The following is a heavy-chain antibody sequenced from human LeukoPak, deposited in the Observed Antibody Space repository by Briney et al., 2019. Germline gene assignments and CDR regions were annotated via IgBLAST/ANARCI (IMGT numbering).Heavy chain of an antibody. CDR3: AKAIWVAATSSWFCLDY. Sequence: PGGSLRLSCAASGFTFSGYGMHWVRQAPGKGLERVTFIHYDGARSYYADSVKGRFTISRDNSRNTLYLQMNSLRPEDTAVYYCAKAIWVAATSSWFCLDYWGQGTLVTVSS. CDR2: IHYDGARS. V-gene: IGHV3-30*02. J-gene: IGHJ4*02. D-gene: IGHD3-10*01. CDR1: GFTFSGYG.